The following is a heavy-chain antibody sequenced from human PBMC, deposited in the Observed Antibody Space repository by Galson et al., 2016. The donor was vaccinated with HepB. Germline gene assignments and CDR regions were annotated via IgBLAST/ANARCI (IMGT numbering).Heavy chain of an antibody. J-gene: IGHJ4*02. CDR3: AWNYYYGSWRYPFCDF. D-gene: IGHD3-10*01. CDR2: ISFDGTKK. Sequence: SLRLSCAASGFTFSSYPMHWVRQTPGRGLEWVAVISFDGTKKYYADSLRGRFTVSRDNSKNSLFLQMNSLRPEDTAVYYCAWNYYYGSWRYPFCDFWGQGTLVTVSS. V-gene: IGHV3-30*04. CDR1: GFTFSSYP.